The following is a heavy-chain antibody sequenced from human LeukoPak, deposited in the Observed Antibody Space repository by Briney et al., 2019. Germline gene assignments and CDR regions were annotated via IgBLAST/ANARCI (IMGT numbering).Heavy chain of an antibody. CDR2: IRPDGSTS. CDR3: ARAGYPCNWFGCGLDL. D-gene: IGHD3-10*01. J-gene: IGHJ5*02. V-gene: IGHV3-64*01. CDR1: GFTFRNYG. Sequence: GGSLRLSCAASGFTFRNYGIHWVRQAPGKGLECVTVIRPDGSTSDYANSVKGRFTTSRDNSKNTVYLQMGSLRNEDMAVYYCARAGYPCNWFGCGLDLWGQGTQVTVSS.